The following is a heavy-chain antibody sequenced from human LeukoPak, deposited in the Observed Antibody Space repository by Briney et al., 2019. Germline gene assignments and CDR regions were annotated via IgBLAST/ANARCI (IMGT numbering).Heavy chain of an antibody. D-gene: IGHD5-24*01. J-gene: IGHJ4*02. CDR2: INTGNGNT. CDR3: ARGKDGYNLVLDY. Sequence: ASVKVSCKASGYTFTNYAMHWVRQAPGQRLEWMGWINTGNGNTKYSQEFQGRVTMTTDTSTSTAYMELRSLRSDDTAVYYCARGKDGYNLVLDYWGQGTLVTVSS. CDR1: GYTFTNYA. V-gene: IGHV1-3*04.